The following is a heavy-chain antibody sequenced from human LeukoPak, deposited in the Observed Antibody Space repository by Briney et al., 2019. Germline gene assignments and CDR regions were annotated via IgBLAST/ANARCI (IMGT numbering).Heavy chain of an antibody. CDR3: AKAVLEWLSASYYFDY. D-gene: IGHD3-3*01. J-gene: IGHJ4*02. CDR2: ISGSGGST. Sequence: QPGGSLRPSCAASGFTISSYAMSWVRQAPGKGLEWGSAISGSGGSTYYADSVKGRFTISRDNSKNTLYLQMNSRRAEDTAVYYCAKAVLEWLSASYYFDYWGQGTLVTVSS. V-gene: IGHV3-23*01. CDR1: GFTISSYA.